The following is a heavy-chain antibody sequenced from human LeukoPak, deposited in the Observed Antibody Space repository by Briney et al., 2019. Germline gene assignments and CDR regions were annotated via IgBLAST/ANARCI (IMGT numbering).Heavy chain of an antibody. CDR2: IYYSGST. CDR1: GGSISSYY. J-gene: IGHJ4*02. D-gene: IGHD3-3*01. CDR3: ARGVDRRAFFDY. V-gene: IGHV4-59*01. Sequence: SETLSLTCTVSGGSISSYYWSWIRQPPGKGLEWIGYIYYSGSTNYNPSLKSRVTISVDTSKNQFSLKLSSVTAADTAVYYCARGVDRRAFFDYWGQGTLATVSS.